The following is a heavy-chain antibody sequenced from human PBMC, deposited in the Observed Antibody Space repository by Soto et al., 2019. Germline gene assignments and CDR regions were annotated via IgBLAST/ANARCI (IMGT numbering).Heavy chain of an antibody. V-gene: IGHV3-23*01. CDR1: GFTFSNSA. D-gene: IGHD1-1*01. CDR2: ISGSGGSA. J-gene: IGHJ5*02. Sequence: EVQLLESGGGLVQPGGSLRLSCAASGFTFSNSAMSWVRQAPGKGLEWVSAISGSGGSAYYADSVKGRFTMSRDNSNNTLFLQLNSLRDEDTDIYYCGKKTGMSSWNPGNWVDPCGQGTLVRVSS. CDR3: GKKTGMSSWNPGNWVDP.